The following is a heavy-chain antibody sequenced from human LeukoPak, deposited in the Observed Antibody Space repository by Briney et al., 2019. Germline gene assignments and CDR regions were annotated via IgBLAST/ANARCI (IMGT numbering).Heavy chain of an antibody. Sequence: GGCLRLSCEASEFTFSSYAMTWGRQAPGKGLEWVAAISGSGGTTYYADSVKGRLTISRDNSRNTLYLQMNSLRGEDTAVYYCAKKTADYYYMDVWGKGTTVTVSS. J-gene: IGHJ6*03. CDR2: ISGSGGTT. CDR3: AKKTADYYYMDV. CDR1: EFTFSSYA. V-gene: IGHV3-23*01.